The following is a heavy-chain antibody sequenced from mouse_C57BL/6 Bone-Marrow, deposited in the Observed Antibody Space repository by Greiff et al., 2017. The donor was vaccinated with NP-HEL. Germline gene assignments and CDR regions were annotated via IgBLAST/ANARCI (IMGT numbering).Heavy chain of an antibody. Sequence: EADGGLVQPKGSLKLSCAASGFSFNTYAMNWVRQAPGKGLEWVARIRSKSNNYATYYADSVKDRFTISRDDSESMLYLQMNNLKTEDTAMYYCVRQSLRAMDYWGQGTSVTVSS. CDR1: GFSFNTYA. J-gene: IGHJ4*01. V-gene: IGHV10-1*01. D-gene: IGHD1-1*01. CDR2: IRSKSNNYAT. CDR3: VRQSLRAMDY.